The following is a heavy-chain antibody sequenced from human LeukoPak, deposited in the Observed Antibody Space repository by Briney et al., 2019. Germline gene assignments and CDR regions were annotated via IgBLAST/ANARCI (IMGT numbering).Heavy chain of an antibody. D-gene: IGHD5/OR15-5a*01. V-gene: IGHV1-2*02. J-gene: IGHJ5*02. Sequence: GASVKVSCKASGNDFSDFYFNWVRQAPGRGLEWVGWINPHSRATHYAQRFRGRVTMEASITTAYMELNSLTCDDTAIYYCVTTSVTHTRDPWGQGTLVTVSS. CDR3: VTTSVTHTRDP. CDR1: GNDFSDFY. CDR2: INPHSRAT.